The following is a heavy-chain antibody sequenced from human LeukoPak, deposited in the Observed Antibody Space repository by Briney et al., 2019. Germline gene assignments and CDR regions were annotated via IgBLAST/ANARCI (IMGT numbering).Heavy chain of an antibody. CDR1: GFTFSDYY. Sequence: PGGSLRLSCAASGFTFSDYYMSWIRQAPGKGLEWVSYISSSGSTIYYADSVKGRFTISRDNAKNSLYLQMNSLRAEDTAVYYCARAGIAAAPPRFDPWGQGTLVTVPS. V-gene: IGHV3-11*01. CDR2: ISSSGSTI. CDR3: ARAGIAAAPPRFDP. J-gene: IGHJ5*02. D-gene: IGHD6-13*01.